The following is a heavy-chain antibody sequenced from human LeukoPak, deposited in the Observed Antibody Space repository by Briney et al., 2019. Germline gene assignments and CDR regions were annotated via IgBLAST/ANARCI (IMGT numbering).Heavy chain of an antibody. V-gene: IGHV1-69*01. CDR1: GGTFSSYA. CDR2: IIPIFGTA. Sequence: SVKVSCKASGGTFSSYAISWVRQAPGQGLEWMGGIIPIFGTANYAQKFQGRVTITADESTSTAYMELSSLRSEDTAVYYCARGPPSGSYGSFDIWGQGTMVTVSS. CDR3: ARGPPSGSYGSFDI. J-gene: IGHJ3*02. D-gene: IGHD1-26*01.